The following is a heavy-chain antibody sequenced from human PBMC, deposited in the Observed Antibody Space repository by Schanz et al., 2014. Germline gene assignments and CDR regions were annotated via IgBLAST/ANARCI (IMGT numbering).Heavy chain of an antibody. CDR1: GGTFSTYP. D-gene: IGHD6-13*01. Sequence: QVQLVQSGAEVKKPGSSMKVSCKASGGTFSTYPINWLRQAPGQGLEWMGRIIPIHGIATYAQKFQGRLTITADKSASTAYMELSSLRSEDTAVYYCASSGAGYSSSWDFDYWGQGTLVTVSS. J-gene: IGHJ4*02. V-gene: IGHV1-69*02. CDR2: IIPIHGIA. CDR3: ASSGAGYSSSWDFDY.